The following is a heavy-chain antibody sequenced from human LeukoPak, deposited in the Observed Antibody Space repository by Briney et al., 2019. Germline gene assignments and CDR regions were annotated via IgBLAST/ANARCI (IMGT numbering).Heavy chain of an antibody. CDR2: INPNSGGT. D-gene: IGHD2-8*01. V-gene: IGHV1-2*02. CDR1: GYTFTGYY. J-gene: IGHJ4*02. CDR3: ARVVLGYCTNGVCYNGFDY. Sequence: GASVKVSCKASGYTFTGYYMHWVRQAPGQGLEWMGWINPNSGGTNYAQKFQGRVTMTRDTSISTAYMELSRLRSDDTAVYYCARVVLGYCTNGVCYNGFDYWGQGTLVTVSS.